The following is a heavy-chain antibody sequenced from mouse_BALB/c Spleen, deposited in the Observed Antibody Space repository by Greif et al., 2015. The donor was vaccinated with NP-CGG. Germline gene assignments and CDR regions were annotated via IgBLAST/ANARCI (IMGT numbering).Heavy chain of an antibody. J-gene: IGHJ3*01. CDR3: ARDDGYYAWFAY. V-gene: IGHV7-3*02. D-gene: IGHD2-3*01. CDR2: IRNKANGYTT. Sequence: EVQVVESGGGLVQPGGSLRISCATSGFTFTDYYMSWVRQPPGKALEWLGFIRNKANGYTTEYSASVKGRFTISRDNSQSILYLQMNTLRAEDSATYYCARDDGYYAWFAYWGQGTLVTVSA. CDR1: GFTFTDYY.